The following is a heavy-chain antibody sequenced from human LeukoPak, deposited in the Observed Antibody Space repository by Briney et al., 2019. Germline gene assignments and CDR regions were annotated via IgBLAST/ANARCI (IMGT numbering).Heavy chain of an antibody. V-gene: IGHV7-4-1*02. Sequence: GASVKVSCKASGYTFTSYAMNWVRQAPGQGLEWMGWINTNTGNPTYAQGFTGRFVFSLDTSVSTAYLQISSLKAEDTAVYYCAREVEWELLRHAFDIWGQGTMVTVSS. CDR2: INTNTGNP. CDR3: AREVEWELLRHAFDI. CDR1: GYTFTSYA. J-gene: IGHJ3*02. D-gene: IGHD1-26*01.